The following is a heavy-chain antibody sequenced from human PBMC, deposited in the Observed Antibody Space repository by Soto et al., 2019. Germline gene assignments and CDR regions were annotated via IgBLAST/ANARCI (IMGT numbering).Heavy chain of an antibody. Sequence: QVLLVQSGTEVKKPGSSVKVSCKASGGTFTSFTLNWVRQAPGQGPEWMGRIIPALGIEDYAPKFQGKVTXPXAXSXXTAHMEMSSLRSDDTAVYYCAAVVGTSAFVGYLEYWGQGTLVTVSS. J-gene: IGHJ4*02. V-gene: IGHV1-69*02. CDR2: IIPALGIE. D-gene: IGHD6-19*01. CDR3: AAVVGTSAFVGYLEY. CDR1: GGTFTSFT.